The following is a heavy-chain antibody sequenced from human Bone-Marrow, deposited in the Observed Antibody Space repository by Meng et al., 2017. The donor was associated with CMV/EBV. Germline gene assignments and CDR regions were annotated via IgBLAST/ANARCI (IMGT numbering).Heavy chain of an antibody. Sequence: GESLKISCAASGFTFSSYSMNWVRQAPGKGLEWVSSISSSSSYIYYADSVKGRFTISRDNAKNSLYLQMNSLRAEDTAVYYCARRGSGSYSVYYYGMEVWGQWTTVNVSS. D-gene: IGHD3-10*01. V-gene: IGHV3-21*01. CDR1: GFTFSSYS. CDR3: ARRGSGSYSVYYYGMEV. J-gene: IGHJ6*02. CDR2: ISSSSSYI.